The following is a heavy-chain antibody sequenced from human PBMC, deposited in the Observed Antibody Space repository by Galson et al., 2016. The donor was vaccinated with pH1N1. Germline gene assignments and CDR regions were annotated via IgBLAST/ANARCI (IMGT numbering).Heavy chain of an antibody. J-gene: IGHJ6*02. CDR3: ARGGTLSGFGTNYYPYGMDV. Sequence: SVKVSCKASGYTFITYAIHWVRQAPGQRLEWMGWINAGNGNAKYLQKLQDRVTITRDTSATTAYMDLRSLRSEDTAVYYCARGGTLSGFGTNYYPYGMDVWGQGTTVTVSS. V-gene: IGHV1-3*01. D-gene: IGHD3-22*01. CDR2: INAGNGNA. CDR1: GYTFITYA.